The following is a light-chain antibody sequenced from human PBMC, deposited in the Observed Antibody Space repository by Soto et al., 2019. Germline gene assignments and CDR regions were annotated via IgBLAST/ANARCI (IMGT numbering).Light chain of an antibody. CDR3: QQYGSSLRT. J-gene: IGKJ4*02. CDR1: QSVSSSY. Sequence: EIVWTQSPATLSLSPGERATLSCRASQSVSSSYLAWYQQKPGQAPRLLIYGASSRATGIPDRFSGSGSGTDITLTISRLEPEDYAVYYCQQYGSSLRTSVEGTKVDIK. V-gene: IGKV3-20*01. CDR2: GAS.